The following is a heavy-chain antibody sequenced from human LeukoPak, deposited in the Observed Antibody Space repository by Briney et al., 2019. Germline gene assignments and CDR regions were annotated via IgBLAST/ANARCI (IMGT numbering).Heavy chain of an antibody. D-gene: IGHD6-19*01. CDR3: ARYNSGWNDY. CDR1: GFTFSSYS. Sequence: GGSLRLSCAASGFTFSSYSLNWVRQAPGKGLEWVSHISSSSGTIYYGDSVKGRFTISRDNAKNSLYLQMDSLRAEDTAVYYCARYNSGWNDYWGQGTLVTVSS. V-gene: IGHV3-48*01. J-gene: IGHJ4*02. CDR2: ISSSSGTI.